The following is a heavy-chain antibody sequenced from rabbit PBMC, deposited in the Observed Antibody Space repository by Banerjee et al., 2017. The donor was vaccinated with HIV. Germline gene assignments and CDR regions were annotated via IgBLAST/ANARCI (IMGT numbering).Heavy chain of an antibody. CDR1: GFSFSSSYY. CDR3: ARGDWSNDAWPFLDL. J-gene: IGHJ6*01. V-gene: IGHV1S43*01. D-gene: IGHD6-1*01. CDR2: IRTTNGNT. Sequence: QSLEESGGDLVKPGASLTLTCTASGFSFSSSYYMCWVRQAPGKGLEWIGCIRTTNGNTWYASWVNGRFTISRSTNLNTVDLKMTSLTAADTATYFCARGDWSNDAWPFLDLWGPGTLVTVS.